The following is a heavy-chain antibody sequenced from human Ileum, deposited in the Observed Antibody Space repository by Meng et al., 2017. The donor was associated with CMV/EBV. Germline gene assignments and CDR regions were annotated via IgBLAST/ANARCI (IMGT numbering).Heavy chain of an antibody. CDR3: ARDVWGFDY. Sequence: HLLQSGAEVNKPGASVKISCKTSGYPFTDHNIGWVRQAPGQGIEWVGWISLGNGQTVYGHKLQGRVTVTTDTSTNTAYMELRNLRSDDTAMYYCARDVWGFDYWGQGTLVTVSS. CDR2: ISLGNGQT. V-gene: IGHV1-18*04. D-gene: IGHD7-27*01. J-gene: IGHJ4*02. CDR1: GYPFTDHN.